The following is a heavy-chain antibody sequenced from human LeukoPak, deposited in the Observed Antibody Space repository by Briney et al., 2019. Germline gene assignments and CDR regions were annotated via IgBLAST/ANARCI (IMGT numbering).Heavy chain of an antibody. CDR3: TRVQERYDSSGYYYPLDY. D-gene: IGHD3-22*01. CDR1: GFTFGDYA. Sequence: GGSLRLSCTASGFTFGDYAMSWFRQAPGKGLEWVGFIRSKAYGGTTEYAASVKGRFTISRDDSKSIAYLQMNSLKTEDTAVYYCTRVQERYDSSGYYYPLDYWGQGTLVTVSS. J-gene: IGHJ4*02. V-gene: IGHV3-49*03. CDR2: IRSKAYGGTT.